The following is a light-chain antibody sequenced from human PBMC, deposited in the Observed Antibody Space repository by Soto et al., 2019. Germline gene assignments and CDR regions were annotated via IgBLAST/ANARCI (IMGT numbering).Light chain of an antibody. J-gene: IGKJ4*01. CDR3: QQYNVWPLT. CDR2: VAS. Sequence: EIVMTQSPVTLSVSPGDRATLSCRASQSVNSNLAWYQQKPGQTPKLLIYVASTRATGIPARFRGSGSGTEFTLTISSLQSEDVAVYYCQQYNVWPLTFGGGTKVEFK. V-gene: IGKV3-15*01. CDR1: QSVNSN.